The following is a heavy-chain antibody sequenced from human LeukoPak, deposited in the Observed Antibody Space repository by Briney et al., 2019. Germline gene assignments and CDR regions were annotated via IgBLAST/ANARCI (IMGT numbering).Heavy chain of an antibody. CDR1: GYTFTSYD. CDR2: MNPNSGNT. CDR3: ARSRDSSGWYYVY. J-gene: IGHJ4*02. D-gene: IGHD6-19*01. V-gene: IGHV1-8*03. Sequence: EASAKVSCKASGYTFTSYDINWVRQATGQGLEWMGWMNPNSGNTGYAQKFQGRVTITRNTSISTAYMELSSLRSEDTAVYYCARSRDSSGWYYVYWGQGTLVTVSS.